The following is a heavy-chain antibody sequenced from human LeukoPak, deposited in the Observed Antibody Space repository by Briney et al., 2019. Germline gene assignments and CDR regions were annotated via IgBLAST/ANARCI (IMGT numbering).Heavy chain of an antibody. CDR2: IAYDGSRA. Sequence: PGRSLRLSCAGSGFTFGGYGMHWFRQTPGKGLEWVAVIAYDGSRAFYADSVKGRFTISRDNSKNTMSVQMDDLRAEDTAVYYCTRYNNAPFDYGGQGPLVTVS. V-gene: IGHV3-33*01. CDR3: TRYNNAPFDY. J-gene: IGHJ4*02. CDR1: GFTFGGYG. D-gene: IGHD1-14*01.